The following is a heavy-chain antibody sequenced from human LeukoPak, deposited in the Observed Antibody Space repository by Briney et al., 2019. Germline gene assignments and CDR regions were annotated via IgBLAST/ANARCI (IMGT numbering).Heavy chain of an antibody. J-gene: IGHJ4*02. D-gene: IGHD2-2*02. CDR3: ARQEIGNCSSSSCYSFDY. V-gene: IGHV4-38-2*02. CDR2: IYHSGST. CDR1: GYSISSGYY. Sequence: SETLSLTCTVSGYSISSGYYWGWIRRPPGKGLEWIGSIYHSGSTYYNPSLKSRVTISVDTSKNQFSLKLSSVTAADTAVYYCARQEIGNCSSSSCYSFDYWGQGTLVTVSS.